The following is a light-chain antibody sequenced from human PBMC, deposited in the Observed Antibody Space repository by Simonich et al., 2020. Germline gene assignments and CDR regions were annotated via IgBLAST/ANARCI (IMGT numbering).Light chain of an antibody. J-gene: IGLJ2*01. CDR2: DVS. CDR3: SSYTSSSTVV. CDR1: SSDVGGYNY. Sequence: QSALTQPASVSGSPGQSITISCTGTSSDVGGYNYVSWNQQHPGKAPKLMIYDVSKRPEGVSNRFSGSKSGNTASLTISGLQAEDEADYYCSSYTSSSTVVFGGGTKLTVL. V-gene: IGLV2-14*01.